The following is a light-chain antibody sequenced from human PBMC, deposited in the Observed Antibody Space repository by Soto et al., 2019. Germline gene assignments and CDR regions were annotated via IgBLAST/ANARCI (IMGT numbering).Light chain of an antibody. CDR2: GNS. CDR1: SSNIGASYA. Sequence: QSVLTQPPSVSGAPGQRVTISCTGSSSNIGASYAVHWYQQLPGTAPKLLIYGNSNRPSGVPDRVSGSKSGTSASLAITGLQAEDEADYYCQSYDSSLGGSVFGGGTKLTVL. J-gene: IGLJ3*02. V-gene: IGLV1-40*01. CDR3: QSYDSSLGGSV.